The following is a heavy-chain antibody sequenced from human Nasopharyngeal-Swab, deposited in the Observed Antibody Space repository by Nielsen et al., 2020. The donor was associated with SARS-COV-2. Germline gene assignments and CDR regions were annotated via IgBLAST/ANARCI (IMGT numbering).Heavy chain of an antibody. J-gene: IGHJ4*02. CDR2: IRYDGSDY. V-gene: IGHV3-30*02. CDR3: ARQDSSAYYYVFNY. CDR1: GFTFSSYA. D-gene: IGHD3-22*01. Sequence: GESLKISCAASGFTFSSYAMNWVRQAPGKGLEWVAFIRYDGSDYYYADSVEGRLTISRDNSKNTLYLQLNSLRAEDTAVYYCARQDSSAYYYVFNYWGQGTLVTVSS.